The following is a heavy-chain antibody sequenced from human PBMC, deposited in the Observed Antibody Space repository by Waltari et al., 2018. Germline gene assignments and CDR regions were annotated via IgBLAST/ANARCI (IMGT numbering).Heavy chain of an antibody. J-gene: IGHJ1*01. CDR3: ARSPPPDYGDYLEYFQH. CDR1: GGTFSSYA. V-gene: IGHV1-69*08. Sequence: QVQLVQSGAEVKKPGSSVKVSCKASGGTFSSYAISCVRQAPGQGLEWMGRIIPIFGTANYAQKFQGRVTITADKSTSTAYMELSSLRSEDTAVYYCARSPPPDYGDYLEYFQHWGQGTLVTVSS. D-gene: IGHD4-17*01. CDR2: IIPIFGTA.